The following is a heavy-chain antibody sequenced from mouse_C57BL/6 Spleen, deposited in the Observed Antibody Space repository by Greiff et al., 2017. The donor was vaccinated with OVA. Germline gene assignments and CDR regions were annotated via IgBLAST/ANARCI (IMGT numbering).Heavy chain of an antibody. CDR3: ARDQDGYYGY. CDR2: INYDGSST. V-gene: IGHV5-16*01. Sequence: EVQVVESEGGLVQPGSSMKLSCTASGFTFSDYYMAWVRQVPEKGLEWVANINYDGSSTYYLDSLKSRFIISRDNAKNILYLQMSSLKSEDTATYYCARDQDGYYGYWGQGTTLTVSS. CDR1: GFTFSDYY. J-gene: IGHJ2*01. D-gene: IGHD2-3*01.